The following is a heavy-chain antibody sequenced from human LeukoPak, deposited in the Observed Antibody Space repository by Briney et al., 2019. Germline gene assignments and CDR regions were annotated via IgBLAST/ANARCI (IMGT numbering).Heavy chain of an antibody. Sequence: SETLSLTCAVYGGSFSGYYWSWIRQPPGKGLEWIGEINHSGSTNYNPSLTSRVTISVDTSKNQFSLKLSSVTAADRAVYYCARLPGYYDFWSGYYFGGGQGTLVTVSS. D-gene: IGHD3-3*01. CDR3: ARLPGYYDFWSGYYFG. CDR2: INHSGST. CDR1: GGSFSGYY. J-gene: IGHJ4*02. V-gene: IGHV4-34*01.